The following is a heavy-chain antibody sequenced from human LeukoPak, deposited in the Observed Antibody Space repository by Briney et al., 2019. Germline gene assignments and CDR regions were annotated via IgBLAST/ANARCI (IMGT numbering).Heavy chain of an antibody. V-gene: IGHV3-23*01. CDR1: GFDLTTYA. D-gene: IGHD6-13*01. CDR3: ARCMVLSQGWCNWFDP. Sequence: GGSLRLSCAASGFDLTTYAMTWVRQAPAKGLEWVSSIRIGGGGTYYADSVKGRFTISRDNSENTLHLQMNNLRVEDTAGYFCARCMVLSQGWCNWFDPWGQGTLVTVSS. CDR2: IRIGGGGT. J-gene: IGHJ5*02.